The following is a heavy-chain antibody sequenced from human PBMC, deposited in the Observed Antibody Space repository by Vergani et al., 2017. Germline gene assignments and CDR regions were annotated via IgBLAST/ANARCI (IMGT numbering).Heavy chain of an antibody. CDR2: FIPIFGTA. D-gene: IGHD2-2*01. J-gene: IGHJ2*01. CDR3: ARAPSIEVPAPDWYFDL. V-gene: IGHV1-69*06. CDR1: GGPFSSYA. Sequence: QVQLVQSGAEVKKPGSSVKVSCKASGGPFSSYAISWVRPAPGQGLDLMGGFIPIFGTANYAQKFQGRVTITADKSTSTAYMELSSLRSEDTAVYYCARAPSIEVPAPDWYFDLWGRGTLVTVSS.